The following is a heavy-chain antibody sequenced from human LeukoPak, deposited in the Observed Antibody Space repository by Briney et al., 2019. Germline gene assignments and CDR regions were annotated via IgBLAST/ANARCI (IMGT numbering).Heavy chain of an antibody. CDR2: ISYTGST. D-gene: IGHD3-10*01. CDR3: ASGPYGSGSKIDY. CDR1: GYSITSDYY. Sequence: SETLSLTCAVSGYSITSDYYWGWMRQPPGRGLEYIGTISYTGSTFYNASLKSRVAIAADTSKNHFSLKVSSVTAADTAVYYCASGPYGSGSKIDYWGQGILVTVSS. J-gene: IGHJ4*02. V-gene: IGHV4-38-2*01.